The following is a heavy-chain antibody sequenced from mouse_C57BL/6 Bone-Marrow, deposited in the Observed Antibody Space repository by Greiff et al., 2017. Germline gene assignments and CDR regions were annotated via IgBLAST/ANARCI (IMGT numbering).Heavy chain of an antibody. Sequence: VQLQQSGAELVKPGASVTMSCKASGYTFTTYPIEWMKQNHGKSLEWIGNFHPYNDDTKYNEKFKGKATLTVEKSSSTVFLELSRLTSDDSAVYYCARKGGNIWELFFDYWGQGTTLTVSS. D-gene: IGHD2-1*01. CDR1: GYTFTTYP. CDR3: ARKGGNIWELFFDY. CDR2: FHPYNDDT. V-gene: IGHV1-47*01. J-gene: IGHJ2*01.